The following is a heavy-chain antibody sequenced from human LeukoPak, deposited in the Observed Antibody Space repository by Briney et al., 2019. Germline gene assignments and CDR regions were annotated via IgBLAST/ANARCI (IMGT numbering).Heavy chain of an antibody. CDR3: ARLGDSYATDY. CDR1: GGSISSSNYN. CDR2: IYYSGST. J-gene: IGHJ4*02. Sequence: SEGLSLTCTVSGGSISSSNYNWGWIRQPPGKGLEWVGSIYYSGSTYYNPSLKSRVTISVDTSKNQFSLKLSSVTAADTAVYYCARLGDSYATDYWGQGTLVTVSS. V-gene: IGHV4-39*01. D-gene: IGHD5-18*01.